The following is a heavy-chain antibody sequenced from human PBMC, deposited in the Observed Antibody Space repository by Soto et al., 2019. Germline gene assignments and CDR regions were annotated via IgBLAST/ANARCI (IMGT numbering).Heavy chain of an antibody. CDR1: GGTFSSYT. D-gene: IGHD6-13*01. CDR2: IIPIIGKT. CDR3: ARDGSIAAEPDY. J-gene: IGHJ4*02. V-gene: IGHV1-69*08. Sequence: SVKVSCKASGGTFSSYTISWVRLAPGQRLEWMGRIIPIIGKTNYAQKFQGRVTITRDKSTSTAYMELSSLRSEDTAVYYCARDGSIAAEPDYWGQGPLVTVSS.